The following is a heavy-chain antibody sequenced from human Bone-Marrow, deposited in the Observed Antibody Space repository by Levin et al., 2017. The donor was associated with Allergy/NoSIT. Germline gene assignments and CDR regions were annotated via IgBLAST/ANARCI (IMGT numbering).Heavy chain of an antibody. D-gene: IGHD3-9*01. V-gene: IGHV4-34*01. CDR2: INRSGAY. CDR1: DGSFSGYF. CDR3: SRRPGYDVLTGYRPLDY. Sequence: SETLSLTCAVSDGSFSGYFWSWIRQSPGKGLEWIGEINRSGAYNYNPSLKWRVTMSVDTSKNHISLKLDSVTAADTAVYYCSRRPGYDVLTGYRPLDYWGQGTPVIVS. J-gene: IGHJ4*02.